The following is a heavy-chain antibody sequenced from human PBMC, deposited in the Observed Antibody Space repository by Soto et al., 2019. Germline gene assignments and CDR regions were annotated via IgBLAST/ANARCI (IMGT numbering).Heavy chain of an antibody. D-gene: IGHD2-21*02. CDR3: AREAAYCGGDCYSRGYYYDGMDV. J-gene: IGHJ6*02. CDR2: IYYSGST. Sequence: PSETLSLTCTVSGGSISSGGYYWSWIRQHPGKGLEWIGYIYYSGSTCYNPSLKSRVTISVDTSKNQFSLKLSSVTAADTAVYYCAREAAYCGGDCYSRGYYYDGMDVWGQGTTVTVSS. CDR1: GGSISSGGYY. V-gene: IGHV4-31*03.